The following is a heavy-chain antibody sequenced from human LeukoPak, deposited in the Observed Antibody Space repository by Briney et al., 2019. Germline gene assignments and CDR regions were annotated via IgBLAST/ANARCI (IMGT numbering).Heavy chain of an antibody. V-gene: IGHV1-46*01. CDR2: INPRDGSR. Sequence: GASVQVSCKASGYNFTTYYMHWVRQAPGQGLERMGVINPRDGSRSHAQRFRDRLSMTRDMSTSTVFMELRTLRSEDTAVYYCARTGVGQGFNYYYMDVWGKGSTVTVSS. CDR3: ARTGVGQGFNYYYMDV. J-gene: IGHJ6*03. D-gene: IGHD1-14*01. CDR1: GYNFTTYY.